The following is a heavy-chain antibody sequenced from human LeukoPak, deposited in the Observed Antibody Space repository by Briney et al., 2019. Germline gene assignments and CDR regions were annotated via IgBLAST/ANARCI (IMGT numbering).Heavy chain of an antibody. CDR2: INHSGST. V-gene: IGHV4-34*01. CDR3: ARASSSWYRDY. CDR1: GGSFSGYY. Sequence: PSETLSLTRAVYGGSFSGYYWSWIRQPPGKGLEWIGEINHSGSTNYNPSLKSRVTISVDTSKNQFSLKLSSVTAADTAVYYCARASSSWYRDYWGQGTLVTVSS. J-gene: IGHJ4*02. D-gene: IGHD6-13*01.